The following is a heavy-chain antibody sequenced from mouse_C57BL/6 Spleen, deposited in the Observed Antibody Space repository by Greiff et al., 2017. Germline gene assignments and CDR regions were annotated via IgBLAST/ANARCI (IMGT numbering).Heavy chain of an antibody. CDR1: GFTFTDYY. CDR3: ARFPLY. Sequence: EVKLVESGGGLVQPGGSLSLSCAASGFTFTDYYMSWVRQPPGKALEWFGVIRNKANGYTTEYSASVKGRFTISRDNYKSILYLQMNALRAEDSATYYCARFPLYWGQGTTLTVSS. J-gene: IGHJ2*01. D-gene: IGHD6-1*01. V-gene: IGHV7-3*01. CDR2: IRNKANGYTT.